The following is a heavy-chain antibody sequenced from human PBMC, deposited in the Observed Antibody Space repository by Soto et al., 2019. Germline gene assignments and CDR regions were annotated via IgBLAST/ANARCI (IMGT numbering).Heavy chain of an antibody. CDR1: GGSVSSGSYY. CDR2: IYYSGST. D-gene: IGHD6-13*01. J-gene: IGHJ6*02. V-gene: IGHV4-61*01. CDR3: ARDRGGAATKAPRYGMDV. Sequence: QVQLQESGPGLVKPSETLSLTCTVSGGSVSSGSYYWSWIRQPPGKGLEWIGYIYYSGSTNYNPSLKSRVTISVDTSKNQFSLKLSSVTAADTAVYYCARDRGGAATKAPRYGMDVWGQGTTVTVSS.